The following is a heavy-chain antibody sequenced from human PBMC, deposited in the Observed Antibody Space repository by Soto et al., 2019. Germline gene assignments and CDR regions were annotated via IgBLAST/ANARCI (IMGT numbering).Heavy chain of an antibody. J-gene: IGHJ4*02. CDR3: ARDGMGICGAFDN. D-gene: IGHD2-21*01. V-gene: IGHV4-59*01. Sequence: SETLSLTCTVSGGSISSYYWSWIRQPPGKGLEWIGYIYYSGSPNYNPSLKSRVTISVDTSKNQFSLKLSAVTAADTAVYYCARDGMGICGAFDNWGQGTMVTVSS. CDR1: GGSISSYY. CDR2: IYYSGSP.